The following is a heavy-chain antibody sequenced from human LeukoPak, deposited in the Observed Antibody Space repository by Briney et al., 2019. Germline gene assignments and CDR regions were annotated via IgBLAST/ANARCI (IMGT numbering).Heavy chain of an antibody. CDR3: ARDSSVAGNDY. Sequence: SGGSLRLSCAASGFTFISYSMNWVRQAPGKGLEWVSGINWNGGSTGYADSVKGRFTISRDNAKNSLYLQMNSLRAEDTAVYYCARDSSVAGNDYWGQGTLVTVSS. CDR1: GFTFISYS. D-gene: IGHD6-19*01. CDR2: INWNGGST. V-gene: IGHV3-20*04. J-gene: IGHJ4*02.